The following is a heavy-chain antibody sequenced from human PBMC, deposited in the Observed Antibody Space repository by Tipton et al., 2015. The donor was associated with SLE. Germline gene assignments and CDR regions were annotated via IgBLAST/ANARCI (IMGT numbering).Heavy chain of an antibody. J-gene: IGHJ4*01. CDR3: ARTQSFTSGTD. CDR1: GGSISSHY. Sequence: TLSLTCTVSGGSISSHYWSWIRQPPGKGLAWIGYISYSGSTNYNPSLKSRVTISVDTSKNQFSLKLSSVTAADTAVYYCARTQSFTSGTDWGQGTLVTVSS. D-gene: IGHD1-14*01. CDR2: ISYSGST. V-gene: IGHV4-59*11.